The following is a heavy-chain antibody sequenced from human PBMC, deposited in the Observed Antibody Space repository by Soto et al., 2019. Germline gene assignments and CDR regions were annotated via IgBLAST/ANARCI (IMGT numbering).Heavy chain of an antibody. CDR3: ARHKAEYSYGYGSYYYYGMDV. Sequence: GASVKVSCKASGYTFNGYYMHWVRQAPGQGLEWMGWINPNSGGTNYAQKFQGWVTMTRDTSISTAYMELSRLRSDDTAVYYCARHKAEYSYGYGSYYYYGMDVWGEGTTVTVSS. CDR2: INPNSGGT. V-gene: IGHV1-2*04. J-gene: IGHJ6*04. CDR1: GYTFNGYY. D-gene: IGHD5-18*01.